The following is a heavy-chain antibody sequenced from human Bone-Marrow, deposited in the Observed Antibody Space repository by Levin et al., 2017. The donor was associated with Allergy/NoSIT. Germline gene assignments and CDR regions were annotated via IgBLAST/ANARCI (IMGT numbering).Heavy chain of an antibody. CDR3: ARRLSAVDFYIDY. V-gene: IGHV3-30*03. D-gene: IGHD6-13*01. CDR1: GFRFKGYA. Sequence: GESLKISCAASGFRFKGYAMHWVRQAPGKGLEWVAVISYDGSQKYYGDSVRGRFTISRDNSKDTLYLQMNGLRVDDTAFYYCARRLSAVDFYIDYWGQGSLVTVSS. J-gene: IGHJ4*02. CDR2: ISYDGSQK.